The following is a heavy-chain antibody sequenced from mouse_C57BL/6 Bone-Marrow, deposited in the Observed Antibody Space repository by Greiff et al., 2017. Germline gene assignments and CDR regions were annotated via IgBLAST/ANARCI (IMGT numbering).Heavy chain of an antibody. CDR3: ARGTKLYVAY. J-gene: IGHJ3*01. CDR2: INPSSGYT. CDR1: GYTFTSYW. Sequence: VQLQQSGAELATPGASVKLSCKASGYTFTSYWMRWVKQRPGQGLEWIGYINPSSGYTKYNQKFKDKATLTADKSSSTAYMQLSSLTYDVSSVYDCARGTKLYVAYWGQGTLVTVSA. V-gene: IGHV1-7*01. D-gene: IGHD2-14*01.